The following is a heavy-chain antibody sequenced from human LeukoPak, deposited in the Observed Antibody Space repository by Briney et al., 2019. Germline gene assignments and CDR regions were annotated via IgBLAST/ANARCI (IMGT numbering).Heavy chain of an antibody. J-gene: IGHJ4*02. Sequence: GASVKVSCKASGYTFTSYYMHWVRQAPGQGLEWMGIINPSGGSTSYAQKFQGRVTMARDTSTSTVYMELSSLRSEDTAVYYCARGSITMIVVVVQFDYWGQGTLVTVSS. CDR1: GYTFTSYY. CDR2: INPSGGST. D-gene: IGHD3-22*01. CDR3: ARGSITMIVVVVQFDY. V-gene: IGHV1-46*01.